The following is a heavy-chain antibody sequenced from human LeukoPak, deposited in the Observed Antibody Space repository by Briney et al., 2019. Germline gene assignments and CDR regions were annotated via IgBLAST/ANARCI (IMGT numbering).Heavy chain of an antibody. V-gene: IGHV4-34*01. J-gene: IGHJ4*02. CDR2: INHSGST. D-gene: IGHD5-12*01. CDR1: DGSLSGYY. CDR3: ARVSGYDWESFYDY. Sequence: SETLSLTCAVYDGSLSGYYWSWIRQPPGKGLEWIGEINHSGSTNYNPSLKSRVTISVDTSKNQVSLKLTSVTAADTAMYYCARVSGYDWESFYDYWGQGSLVTVSS.